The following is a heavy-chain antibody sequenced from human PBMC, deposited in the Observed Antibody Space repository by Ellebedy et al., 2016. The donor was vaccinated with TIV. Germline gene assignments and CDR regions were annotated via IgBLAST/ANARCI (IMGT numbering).Heavy chain of an antibody. CDR1: GGTFSNYP. V-gene: IGHV1-69*11. J-gene: IGHJ6*03. CDR2: IIPILRKT. Sequence: SVKVSCXASGGTFSNYPINWVRQAPGQGLEWMGRIIPILRKTTYAQKFQGRVTITADESTSTAYMELSSLRSEDTAVYYCARGTYDYVWGSGRYQYYYMDVWGKGTTVTVSS. CDR3: ARGTYDYVWGSGRYQYYYMDV. D-gene: IGHD3-16*01.